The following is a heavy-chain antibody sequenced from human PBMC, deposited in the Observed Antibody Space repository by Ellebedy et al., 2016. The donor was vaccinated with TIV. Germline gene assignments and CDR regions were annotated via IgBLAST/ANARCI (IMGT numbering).Heavy chain of an antibody. CDR3: AKVGAMPS. CDR1: GFTFSSYG. D-gene: IGHD1-26*01. J-gene: IGHJ5*02. CDR2: ISSDGSNE. V-gene: IGHV3-30*18. Sequence: GESLKISXAASGFTFSSYGMHWVRQAPGKGLEWVAVISSDGSNEYYADSVKGRFTISRDNSKNTLYLQLNSLRAEDTAVYYCAKVGAMPSWGQGTLVTVSS.